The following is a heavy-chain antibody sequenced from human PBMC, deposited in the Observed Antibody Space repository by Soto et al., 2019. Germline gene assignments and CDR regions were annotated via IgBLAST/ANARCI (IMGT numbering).Heavy chain of an antibody. J-gene: IGHJ4*02. V-gene: IGHV3-74*01. Sequence: EVQLVESGGGLVQPGGSLSLSCAASGFTFSSHWMHWVRQAPGKGLVWISRIHSDGSITGYADSVKGRFTVSRDNAKNMLYLQMNSLRAEDTAVYYCTRDRTTITLFDSWGQGTLVTV. D-gene: IGHD5-12*01. CDR2: IHSDGSIT. CDR3: TRDRTTITLFDS. CDR1: GFTFSSHW.